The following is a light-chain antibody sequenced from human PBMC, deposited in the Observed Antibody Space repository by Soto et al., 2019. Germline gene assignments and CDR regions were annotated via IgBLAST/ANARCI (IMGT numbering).Light chain of an antibody. CDR3: QPSNSRWT. V-gene: IGKV1-5*01. Sequence: DIQMTKSAATLSASVGDRVTITCRASQSISSWLAWYQQKPGKAPKLLIYDASSLESGVPSRFSGSGSGTEFTLTISSLQPDDFATYYCQPSNSRWTFGQGTKADI. J-gene: IGKJ1*01. CDR2: DAS. CDR1: QSISSW.